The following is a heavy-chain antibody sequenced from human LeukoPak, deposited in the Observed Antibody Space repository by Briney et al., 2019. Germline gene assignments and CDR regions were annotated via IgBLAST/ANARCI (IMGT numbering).Heavy chain of an antibody. CDR2: INPNSGGT. CDR3: ARDPTAGYSSSWSDY. Sequence: GASVKVSCKASGYTFTGYYRHWVRQAPGQGLEWMGWINPNSGGTNYAQKLQGRVTMATDTSTSTAYMELRSLRSDDTAVYYCARDPTAGYSSSWSDYWGQGTLVTVSS. D-gene: IGHD6-13*01. V-gene: IGHV1-2*02. CDR1: GYTFTGYY. J-gene: IGHJ4*02.